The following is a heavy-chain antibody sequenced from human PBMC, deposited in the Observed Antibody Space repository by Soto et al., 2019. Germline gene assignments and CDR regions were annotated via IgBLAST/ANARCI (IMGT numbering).Heavy chain of an antibody. V-gene: IGHV1-2*02. CDR1: GYPFTGYY. J-gene: IGHJ1*01. Sequence: ASVKVSCKASGYPFTGYYMHWVRQAPGQGLEWMGWINPNSGGTKYAQKFQGRVTMTRDTSISTGYMELSRLRSDDPAVYYCARDESPSASEYFQHWGQGTLVTVSS. CDR3: ARDESPSASEYFQH. CDR2: INPNSGGT.